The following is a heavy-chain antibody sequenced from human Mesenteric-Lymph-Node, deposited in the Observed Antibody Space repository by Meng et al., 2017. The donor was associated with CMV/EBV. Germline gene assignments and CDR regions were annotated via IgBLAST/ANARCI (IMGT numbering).Heavy chain of an antibody. J-gene: IGHJ6*02. CDR1: GFTFDDYA. Sequence: GGSLRLSCAASGFTFDDYAMHWVRQAPGKGLEWVSGISWNSGSIGYADSVKGRFTISRDNAKRSLYLQMNSLRAEDTAVYYCARGTLGTRPGDYGMDVWGQGTTVTVSS. V-gene: IGHV3-9*01. CDR2: ISWNSGSI. D-gene: IGHD1-7*01. CDR3: ARGTLGTRPGDYGMDV.